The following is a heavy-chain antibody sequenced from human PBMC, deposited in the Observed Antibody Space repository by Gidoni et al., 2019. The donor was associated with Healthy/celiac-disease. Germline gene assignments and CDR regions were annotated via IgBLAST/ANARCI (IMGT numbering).Heavy chain of an antibody. CDR1: GGSIISGCYY. V-gene: IGHV4-31*03. CDR3: AREIYESSGQRTTVNAFDI. Sequence: QVQLQESVPGLVKPSQTLSLTCPVSGGSIISGCYYWSWIRQHPGKGLEWIGYIYYRGSTYYNPSLKSRVTISVDTSKNQFSLKLSSVTAADTAVDYCAREIYESSGQRTTVNAFDIWGQGTMVTVSS. D-gene: IGHD3-22*01. CDR2: IYYRGST. J-gene: IGHJ3*02.